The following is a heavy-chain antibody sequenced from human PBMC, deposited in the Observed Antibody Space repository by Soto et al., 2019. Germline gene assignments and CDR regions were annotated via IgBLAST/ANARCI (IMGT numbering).Heavy chain of an antibody. D-gene: IGHD1-1*01. CDR2: TYNSVST. V-gene: IGHV4-31*03. Sequence: SETLSLTCTVSGGSISRGGYYWSWIRQNPGKGLEWIGYTYNSVSTYYNPSLKSRVTISVDTSKNQFSLKLTSVTAADTAVYYCARGLITGSQYSGGWYYFDSWGQGTQVT. CDR1: GGSISRGGYY. J-gene: IGHJ4*02. CDR3: ARGLITGSQYSGGWYYFDS.